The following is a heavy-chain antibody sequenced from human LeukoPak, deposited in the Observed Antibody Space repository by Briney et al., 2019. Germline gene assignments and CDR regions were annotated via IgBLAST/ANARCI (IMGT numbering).Heavy chain of an antibody. Sequence: PGGSLRLSCAASGFTFSDTWMHWVRQVPGKGLVWVSRIRGDGSDARYAESVKGRFTISRDNAKNTLYLQMNSLRAEDTAVYYCARDFHRRLYDSSGYYLYWGQGTLVTVSS. CDR1: GFTFSDTW. D-gene: IGHD3-22*01. CDR2: IRGDGSDA. J-gene: IGHJ4*02. CDR3: ARDFHRRLYDSSGYYLY. V-gene: IGHV3-74*01.